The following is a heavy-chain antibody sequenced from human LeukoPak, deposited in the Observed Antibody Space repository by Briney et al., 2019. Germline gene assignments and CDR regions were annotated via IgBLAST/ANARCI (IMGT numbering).Heavy chain of an antibody. V-gene: IGHV3-23*01. D-gene: IGHD3-22*01. CDR1: GFTFSSYA. Sequence: PGGSLRLSCAASGFTFSSYAMSWVRQAPGKGLEWVSAISGSGGSTYYADSVKGRFTISRDNSKNTLYLQMNSLRAEDTAVYYCAKDMSYYDNSGYGSPLDYWGQGTLVTVSS. CDR3: AKDMSYYDNSGYGSPLDY. CDR2: ISGSGGST. J-gene: IGHJ4*02.